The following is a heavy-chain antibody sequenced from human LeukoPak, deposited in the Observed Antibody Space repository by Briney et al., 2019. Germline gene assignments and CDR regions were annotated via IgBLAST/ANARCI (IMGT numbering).Heavy chain of an antibody. V-gene: IGHV3-30-3*01. CDR1: GFTFSSYA. CDR2: ISYDGSNK. J-gene: IGHJ4*02. D-gene: IGHD5-12*01. Sequence: GGSLRLSCAASGFTFSSYAMHWVRQAPGKGLEWVAIISYDGSNKNYADSVKGRFTISRDNSKNTLYVQMNSLRGEDTAVYYCAREYAVAMTPRLDYWGQGTLVTVSS. CDR3: AREYAVAMTPRLDY.